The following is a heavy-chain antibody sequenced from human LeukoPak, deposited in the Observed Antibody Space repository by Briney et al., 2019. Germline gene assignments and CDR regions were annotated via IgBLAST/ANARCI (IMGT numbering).Heavy chain of an antibody. J-gene: IGHJ5*02. Sequence: SETLSLTCIVSGDSLSSGNYYWTWIRQPAGKGLEWIGRIYSNGETNYNPSLKSRVTILLDTSKNHFSVSLSSVTATDAAIYFCARGRGGRLSASNWFDTWGQGILVTVSS. V-gene: IGHV4-61*02. CDR3: ARGRGGRLSASNWFDT. D-gene: IGHD2/OR15-2a*01. CDR2: IYSNGET. CDR1: GDSLSSGNYY.